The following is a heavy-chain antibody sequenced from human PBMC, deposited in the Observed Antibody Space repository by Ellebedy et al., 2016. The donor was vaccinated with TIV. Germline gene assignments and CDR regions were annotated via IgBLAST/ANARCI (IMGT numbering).Heavy chain of an antibody. CDR2: ISSSSSSI. CDR1: GFTFSSYS. V-gene: IGHV3-48*04. Sequence: GESLKISCAASGFTFSSYSMTWVRQAPGKGLEWVSYISSSSSSIYYADSVKGRFTTSRDNSKSTVYLEMNNLRVEDTAVYYCAAASGFDYWGQGTLVTVSS. CDR3: AAASGFDY. J-gene: IGHJ4*02. D-gene: IGHD3-10*01.